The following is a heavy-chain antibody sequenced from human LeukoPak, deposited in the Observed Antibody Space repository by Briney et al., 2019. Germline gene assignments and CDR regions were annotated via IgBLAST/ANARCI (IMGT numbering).Heavy chain of an antibody. J-gene: IGHJ6*04. Sequence: PGGSLRLSCAASGCTFSSYSMNWVRQAPGKGLEWVPSISSSSTYIYYADSVKGRFTISRDNAKNSLYLQMNSLRAEDTAVYYCARAMPYYYALDVWGKGTTFTVSS. D-gene: IGHD2-2*01. V-gene: IGHV3-21*01. CDR2: ISSSSTYI. CDR3: ARAMPYYYALDV. CDR1: GCTFSSYS.